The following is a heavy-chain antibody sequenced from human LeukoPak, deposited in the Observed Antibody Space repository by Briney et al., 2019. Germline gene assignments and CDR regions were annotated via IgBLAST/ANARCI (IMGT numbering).Heavy chain of an antibody. J-gene: IGHJ4*02. Sequence: SETLSLTCTVSGGSISSYYWSWIRQPPGKGLEWIGSIYYSGTTNCNPSLKSRVTISVDTSRNQFSLKLKSVTTADTAVNYCARDTRSYDSSGYYFFDFWGQGTLVTVSS. V-gene: IGHV4-59*01. CDR3: ARDTRSYDSSGYYFFDF. CDR1: GGSISSYY. CDR2: IYYSGTT. D-gene: IGHD3-22*01.